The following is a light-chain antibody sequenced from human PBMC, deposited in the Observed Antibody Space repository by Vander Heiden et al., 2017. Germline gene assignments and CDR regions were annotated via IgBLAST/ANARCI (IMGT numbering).Light chain of an antibody. CDR1: QGISNY. J-gene: IGKJ3*01. CDR2: AAS. Sequence: DPVSITCRASQGISNYLAWYQQKPGKVPKLLIYAASTLPSGVPPRFSGSGSGTDFTLTISSLQPEDVATYYCQKDNSAPFTFGPGTKVDIK. V-gene: IGKV1-27*01. CDR3: QKDNSAPFT.